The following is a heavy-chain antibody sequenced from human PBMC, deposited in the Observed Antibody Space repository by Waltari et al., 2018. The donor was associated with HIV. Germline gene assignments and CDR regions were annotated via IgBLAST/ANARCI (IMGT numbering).Heavy chain of an antibody. D-gene: IGHD5-18*01. CDR3: ASPDTTMVHGHYYFYHMDV. J-gene: IGHJ6*02. CDR1: GFTVSSKH. Sequence: EVQLVESGGGLVQPGGSLRLSCAASGFTVSSKHMSWVRQAPGKGLEWVSLIYTGGSTYYADSVKGRFTISRDNSKNTLYLQMNSLRAEDTAVYYCASPDTTMVHGHYYFYHMDVWGQGTTVTVSS. V-gene: IGHV3-66*01. CDR2: IYTGGST.